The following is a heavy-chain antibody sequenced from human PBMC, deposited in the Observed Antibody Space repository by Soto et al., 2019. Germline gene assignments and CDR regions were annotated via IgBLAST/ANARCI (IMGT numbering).Heavy chain of an antibody. CDR2: IYYNGST. V-gene: IGHV4-59*01. D-gene: IGHD6-19*01. CDR1: GASITSFY. J-gene: IGHJ6*04. CDR3: ARVGTVAGRDGLDV. Sequence: QVQLQESGPGLVQPSETLSLTCSVSGASITSFYWSWIRQPPGKGLEWIGHIYYNGSTKYNPSLQTRVTISGDTSKNHFSLNLNSVSAADTAVYYCARVGTVAGRDGLDVWGEGTTVTVSS.